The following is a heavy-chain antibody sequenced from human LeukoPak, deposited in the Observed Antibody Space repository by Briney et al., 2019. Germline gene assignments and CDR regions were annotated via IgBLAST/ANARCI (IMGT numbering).Heavy chain of an antibody. V-gene: IGHV4-4*07. D-gene: IGHD2-15*01. Sequence: PSETLSLTCTVSGGSINNYYWSWIRQPAGKGLEWIGRIYTRGSTNYNPSLKSRVTMSVDTSKNQCSLTLSSVTAADTAVYYCARGRYCSADNCSGGDAFDIWGQGTMVSVSS. J-gene: IGHJ3*02. CDR1: GGSINNYY. CDR2: IYTRGST. CDR3: ARGRYCSADNCSGGDAFDI.